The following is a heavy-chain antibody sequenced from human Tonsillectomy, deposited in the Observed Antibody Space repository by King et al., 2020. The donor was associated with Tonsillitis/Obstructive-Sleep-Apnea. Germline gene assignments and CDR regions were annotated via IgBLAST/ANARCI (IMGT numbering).Heavy chain of an antibody. J-gene: IGHJ4*02. CDR1: GGSISSSSYY. Sequence: PLQESGPGLVKPSETLSLTCTVSGGSISSSSYYWGWIRQPPGKGLEWIGSIYYSGSTYYNPSLKSRVTISVDTSKNQFSLKLSSVTAADTAVYYCARHPSTTVVPFDYWGQGTLVTVSS. V-gene: IGHV4-39*01. CDR2: IYYSGST. D-gene: IGHD4-23*01. CDR3: ARHPSTTVVPFDY.